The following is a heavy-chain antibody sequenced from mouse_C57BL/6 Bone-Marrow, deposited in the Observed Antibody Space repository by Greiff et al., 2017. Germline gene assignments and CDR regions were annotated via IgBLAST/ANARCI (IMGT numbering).Heavy chain of an antibody. D-gene: IGHD1-1*01. V-gene: IGHV1-80*01. CDR3: ARDYYGSSYWYCDV. CDR1: GYAFSSYW. Sequence: QVQLKQSGAELVKPGASVKISCKASGYAFSSYWMNWVKQRPGKGLEWIGQIYPGDGDTNYNGKFKGKATLTADKSSSTAYMQLSSLTSEDSAVYFCARDYYGSSYWYCDVWGTGTTVTVSS. J-gene: IGHJ1*03. CDR2: IYPGDGDT.